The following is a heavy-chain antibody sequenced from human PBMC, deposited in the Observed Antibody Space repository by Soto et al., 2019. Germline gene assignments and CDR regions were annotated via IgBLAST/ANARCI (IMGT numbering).Heavy chain of an antibody. CDR1: GYSFTSYW. CDR2: IDPSDSYT. V-gene: IGHV5-10-1*01. D-gene: IGHD2-2*01. Sequence: GESLKISCNGSGYSFTSYWISWVRQMPWKGLEWMGRIDPSDSYTNYSPSFQGHVTISADKSISTAYLQWSSLKASDTAMYCCARRSYCSSTSCPDFWSGYPEYTYYYGMDVWGQGTTVTVSS. CDR3: ARRSYCSSTSCPDFWSGYPEYTYYYGMDV. J-gene: IGHJ6*02.